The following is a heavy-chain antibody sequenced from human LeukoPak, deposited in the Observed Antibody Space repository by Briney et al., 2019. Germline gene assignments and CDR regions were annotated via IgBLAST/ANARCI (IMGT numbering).Heavy chain of an antibody. J-gene: IGHJ5*02. V-gene: IGHV1-46*01. D-gene: IGHD2-15*01. CDR2: INPSGGST. Sequence: GASVKVSCKASGGTFSSYAISWVRQAPGQGLEWMGIINPSGGSTSYAQKFQDRVTMTRDMSTSTVYMELSSLRSEDTAVYYCAREGVELGYCSGGSCYFGWFDPWGQGTLVTVSS. CDR3: AREGVELGYCSGGSCYFGWFDP. CDR1: GGTFSSYA.